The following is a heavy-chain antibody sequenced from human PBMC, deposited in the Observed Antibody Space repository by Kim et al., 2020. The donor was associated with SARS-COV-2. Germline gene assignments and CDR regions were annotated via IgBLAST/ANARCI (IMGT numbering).Heavy chain of an antibody. Sequence: DNADSVKGRFTISRDNSKNTLYLQMNRLRTEDTAVYYCARDLGENWFDPWGLGTLVTVSS. J-gene: IGHJ5*02. V-gene: IGHV3-23*01. D-gene: IGHD1-26*01. CDR3: ARDLGENWFDP.